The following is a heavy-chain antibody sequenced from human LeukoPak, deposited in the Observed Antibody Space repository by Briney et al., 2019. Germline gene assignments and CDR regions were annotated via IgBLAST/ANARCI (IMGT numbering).Heavy chain of an antibody. D-gene: IGHD6-13*01. CDR1: GFTFSSYA. V-gene: IGHV3-23*01. J-gene: IGHJ4*02. Sequence: GGSLRLSCAAYGFTFSSYAMSWVRQAPGKGLEWVTAISGSGGSTYYADSVKGRFTISRDNSKNTLYLQMNSLRAEDTAVYYCAKDRGSSIAAADSLLFDYWGQGTLVTVSS. CDR2: ISGSGGST. CDR3: AKDRGSSIAAADSLLFDY.